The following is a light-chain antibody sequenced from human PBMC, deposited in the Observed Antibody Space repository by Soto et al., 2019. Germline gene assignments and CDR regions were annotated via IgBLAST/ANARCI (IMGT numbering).Light chain of an antibody. CDR1: SSDVGGYDY. V-gene: IGLV2-14*01. CDR3: SSYSISTAYL. Sequence: QSVLTQPASVSGSPGQSITISCTGTSSDVGGYDYVSWYQLHPGKAPKLMVFEVNNRPSGVSYRLSGSKSGNTASLTISGLQAEDEADYFCSSYSISTAYLFGTGTRSPS. CDR2: EVN. J-gene: IGLJ1*01.